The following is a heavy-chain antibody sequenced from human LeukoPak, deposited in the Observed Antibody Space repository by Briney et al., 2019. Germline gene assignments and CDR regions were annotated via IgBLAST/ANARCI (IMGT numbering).Heavy chain of an antibody. CDR3: ASPGLGYCTNGVCSDFDY. Sequence: GGSLRLSCAASAFTFSSYSMNSVRQAPGKGLEWVSSISSSSSYIYYADSVEGRFTISRDNAKNSLYLQMNSLRAEDTAVYYCASPGLGYCTNGVCSDFDYWGQGTLVTVSS. CDR1: AFTFSSYS. V-gene: IGHV3-21*01. CDR2: ISSSSSYI. J-gene: IGHJ4*02. D-gene: IGHD2-8*01.